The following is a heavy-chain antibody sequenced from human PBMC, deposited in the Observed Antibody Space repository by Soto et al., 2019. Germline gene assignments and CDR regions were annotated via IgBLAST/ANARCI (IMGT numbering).Heavy chain of an antibody. CDR1: GGSFSGYY. CDR2: INHSGSP. D-gene: IGHD3-10*01. CDR3: ATFPPEGRTATPRGDDAFDI. V-gene: IGHV4-34*02. Sequence: QLHLEQRGAGLLKPSETLSLTCDVYGGSFSGYYWSWIRQAPGKGLEWIVEINHSGSPNYNPSLQGRFSVSVDTSKTHFSLKLNSVTAADTAVYYCATFPPEGRTATPRGDDAFDIWGQGTLVTVSS. J-gene: IGHJ3*02.